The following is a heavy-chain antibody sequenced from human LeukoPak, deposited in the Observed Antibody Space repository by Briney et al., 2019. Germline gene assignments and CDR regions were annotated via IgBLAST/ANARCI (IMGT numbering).Heavy chain of an antibody. J-gene: IGHJ6*03. V-gene: IGHV4-59*11. D-gene: IGHD6-25*01. CDR1: GGSISSHY. Sequence: SETLSLACVVSGGSISSHYWSWIRQPPGRGLEWIGFIYFNGDTNYNPSLKTRVTISVDTSNNQFSLRLSSVTAADTAVYYCARSERRAQKDTYYNHYYYMDVWGKGTTVTVYS. CDR3: ARSERRAQKDTYYNHYYYMDV. CDR2: IYFNGDT.